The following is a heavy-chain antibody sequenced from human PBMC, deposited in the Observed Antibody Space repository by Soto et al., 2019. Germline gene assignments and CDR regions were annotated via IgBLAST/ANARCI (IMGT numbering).Heavy chain of an antibody. CDR3: AREPNKPGTVDY. CDR2: IYYSGST. Sequence: QVQLQESGPGLVKPSETLSLTCTVSGGSISSYYWSWIRQPPGKGLEWIGYIYYSGSTNYNPSLKSRLTISVATSKYQFSLKLSSVTAADTDVYDCAREPNKPGTVDYWGQGTLVTGSS. V-gene: IGHV4-59*01. D-gene: IGHD1-1*01. J-gene: IGHJ4*02. CDR1: GGSISSYY.